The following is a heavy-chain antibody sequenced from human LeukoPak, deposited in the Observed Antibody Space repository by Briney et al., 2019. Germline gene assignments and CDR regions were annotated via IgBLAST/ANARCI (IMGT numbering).Heavy chain of an antibody. CDR3: VKESHATIADY. V-gene: IGHV3-64D*09. Sequence: AGGSLRLSCSASGFTFSSYAMHWVRQAPGKGLEYVSAISSNGGSTYYADSVKGRFTISRENSKNTLYLEMSSLTAEDTAVYSCVKESHATIADYWGQGTLVTVSS. CDR1: GFTFSSYA. J-gene: IGHJ4*02. CDR2: ISSNGGST. D-gene: IGHD5-12*01.